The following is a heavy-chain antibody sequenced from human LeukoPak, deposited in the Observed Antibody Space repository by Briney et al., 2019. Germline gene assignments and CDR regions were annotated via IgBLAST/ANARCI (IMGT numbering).Heavy chain of an antibody. D-gene: IGHD6-13*01. Sequence: ASVKVSCKASGYTFTSYDINWVRQATGQGLEWMGWMNPNSGSTGYAQKFQGRVTITRNTSISTAYMELSSLRSEDTAVYYCARGGSSWYGYYYYMDVWGKGTTVTVSS. CDR1: GYTFTSYD. V-gene: IGHV1-8*03. CDR3: ARGGSSWYGYYYYMDV. CDR2: MNPNSGST. J-gene: IGHJ6*03.